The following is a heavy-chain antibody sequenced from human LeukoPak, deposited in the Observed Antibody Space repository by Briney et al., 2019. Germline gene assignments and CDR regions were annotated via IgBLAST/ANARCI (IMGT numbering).Heavy chain of an antibody. CDR1: GYTFTGYY. Sequence: APVKVSCKASGYTFTGYYMHWVRQAPGQGLEWMGRINPNSGGTNYAQKFQDRVTMTRDTSITTAYMELSRLTSDDTAVYYCARVGPPDASGMDVWGQGTTVTVSS. CDR2: INPNSGGT. D-gene: IGHD2-2*01. J-gene: IGHJ6*02. CDR3: ARVGPPDASGMDV. V-gene: IGHV1-2*06.